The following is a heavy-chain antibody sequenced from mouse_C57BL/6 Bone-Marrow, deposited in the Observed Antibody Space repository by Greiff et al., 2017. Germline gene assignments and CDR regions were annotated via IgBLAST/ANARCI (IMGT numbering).Heavy chain of an antibody. Sequence: EVKVVESGGGLVQPGGSLKLSCAASGFTFSDYYMYWVRQTPEKRLEWVAYISNGGGSTYYPDTVKGRFTISRDNAKNTLYLQMSRLKSEDTAMYYCARHPPSSPACDVWGTGTTVTVSS. CDR2: ISNGGGST. CDR1: GFTFSDYY. J-gene: IGHJ1*03. V-gene: IGHV5-12*01. D-gene: IGHD1-1*01. CDR3: ARHPPSSPACDV.